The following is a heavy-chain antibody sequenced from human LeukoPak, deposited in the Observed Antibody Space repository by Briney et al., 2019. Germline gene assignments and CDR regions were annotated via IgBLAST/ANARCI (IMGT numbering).Heavy chain of an antibody. J-gene: IGHJ4*02. V-gene: IGHV3-9*01. D-gene: IGHD3-3*01. CDR2: ISWNSGSI. Sequence: GGSLRLSCAASGFTFSSYAMHWVRQAPGKGLEWVSGISWNSGSIGYADSVKGRFTISRDNAKNSLYLQMNSLRAEDTALYYCAKDQYYDFWSVFDYWGQGTLVTVSS. CDR3: AKDQYYDFWSVFDY. CDR1: GFTFSSYA.